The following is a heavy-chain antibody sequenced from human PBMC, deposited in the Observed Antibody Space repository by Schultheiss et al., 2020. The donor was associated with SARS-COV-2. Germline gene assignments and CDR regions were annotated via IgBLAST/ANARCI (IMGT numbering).Heavy chain of an antibody. CDR1: GFTFSNYD. CDR3: ARGGEMATIDY. J-gene: IGHJ4*02. D-gene: IGHD5-24*01. Sequence: GGSLRLSCAASGFTFSNYDMHWVRQAPGKGLVWVSVIYSGGSTYYADSVKGRFTISRDNSKNTLYLQMNSLRAEDTAVYYCARGGEMATIDYWGQGTLVTVSS. V-gene: IGHV3-66*01. CDR2: IYSGGST.